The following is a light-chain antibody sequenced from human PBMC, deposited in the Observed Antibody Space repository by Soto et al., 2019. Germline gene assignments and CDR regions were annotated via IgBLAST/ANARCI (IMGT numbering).Light chain of an antibody. V-gene: IGLV2-14*01. J-gene: IGLJ1*01. CDR2: DVS. Sequence: QSALTQPASVSGSPGQSITISCTGASSDVGGYNYVSWYQQHPGKAPKLMIYDVSNRPSGVSNRFSGPKSGNTASLTISGLQADDEADYYCSSYTSSSTLEVFGTGTKVTVL. CDR1: SSDVGGYNY. CDR3: SSYTSSSTLEV.